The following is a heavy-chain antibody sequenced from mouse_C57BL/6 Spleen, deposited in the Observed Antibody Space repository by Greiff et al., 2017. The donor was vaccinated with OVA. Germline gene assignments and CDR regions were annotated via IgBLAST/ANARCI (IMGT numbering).Heavy chain of an antibody. V-gene: IGHV1-52*01. Sequence: QVQLQQPGAELVRPGSSVKLSCKASGYTFTSYWMHWVKQRPIQGLEWIGNIDPSVSETHYNQKFKDKATLTVDKSSSTAYMQLSSLTSEDSAVYYSARESPLLRYAMDYWGQGTSVTVSS. J-gene: IGHJ4*01. CDR1: GYTFTSYW. D-gene: IGHD1-2*01. CDR2: IDPSVSET. CDR3: ARESPLLRYAMDY.